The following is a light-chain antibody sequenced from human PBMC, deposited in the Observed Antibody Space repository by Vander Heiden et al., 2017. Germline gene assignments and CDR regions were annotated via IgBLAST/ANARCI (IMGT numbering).Light chain of an antibody. CDR2: DAS. CDR3: QQTNSYLMYT. J-gene: IGKJ2*01. CDR1: QGISSA. Sequence: AIQLTQSPSSLSASVGDRVTITCRASQGISSALAWYQQKPGKAPKLLIYDASSLESGVPSRFSGSGYGTDFTLTISSRQPEDFATYYCQQTNSYLMYTFGQGTKLEIK. V-gene: IGKV1-13*02.